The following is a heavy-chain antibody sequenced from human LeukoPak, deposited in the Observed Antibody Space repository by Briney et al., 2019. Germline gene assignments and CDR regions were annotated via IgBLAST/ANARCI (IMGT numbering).Heavy chain of an antibody. D-gene: IGHD2/OR15-2a*01. Sequence: GESLRLSCAASGFTLSNVWMSWVRQAPGEGLEWVGRIISKTDGGTPDYAAPVKGRFTISRAASKNTMYLQMNSLKTEDTAVYYCTTSALTKGFVTLPFDYWRQGTLVSVPS. CDR3: TTSALTKGFVTLPFDY. J-gene: IGHJ4*02. CDR1: GFTLSNVW. CDR2: IISKTDGGTP. V-gene: IGHV3-15*01.